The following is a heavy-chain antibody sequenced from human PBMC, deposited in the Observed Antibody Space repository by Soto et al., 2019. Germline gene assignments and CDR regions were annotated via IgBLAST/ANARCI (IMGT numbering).Heavy chain of an antibody. D-gene: IGHD2-8*01. Sequence: PSETLSLTCTVSGGSISSGGYYWSWIRQHPGKGLEWIGYIYYSGGTYYNPSLKSRVTISVDTSKNQFSLKLSSVTAADTAVYYCAIGMGPGLHYNWFDPWGQGTLVTVSS. J-gene: IGHJ5*02. CDR3: AIGMGPGLHYNWFDP. CDR1: GGSISSGGYY. V-gene: IGHV4-31*03. CDR2: IYYSGGT.